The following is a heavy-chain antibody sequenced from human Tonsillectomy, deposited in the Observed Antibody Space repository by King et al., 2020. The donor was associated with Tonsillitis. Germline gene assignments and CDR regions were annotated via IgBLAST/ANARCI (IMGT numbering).Heavy chain of an antibody. CDR2: ISSSSSTI. CDR3: ARDEQALRWSIEHLDY. CDR1: GFTFSSYS. D-gene: IGHD4-23*01. J-gene: IGHJ4*02. V-gene: IGHV3-48*04. Sequence: VQLVQSGGGLVQPGGSLRLSCAASGFTFSSYSMNWVRQAPGKGLEWVSYISSSSSTIYYADSLKGRFTISRDNAKNSLYLQMNSLRAEDTAVYYCARDEQALRWSIEHLDYWGQGTLVTVSS.